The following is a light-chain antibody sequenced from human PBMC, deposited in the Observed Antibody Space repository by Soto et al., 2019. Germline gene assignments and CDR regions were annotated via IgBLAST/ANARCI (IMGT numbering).Light chain of an antibody. J-gene: IGLJ2*01. V-gene: IGLV2-8*01. CDR3: SSHVGSNNFVV. CDR1: SSDIGGYNY. Sequence: QSALTQPPSASGSPGQSVTISCTGTSSDIGGYNYVSWYQQHPGKAPKLMIYELSKRPSGVPDRFSGSKSGNTASLTVSGLQAEDEADYYCSSHVGSNNFVVFGGGTKLTVL. CDR2: ELS.